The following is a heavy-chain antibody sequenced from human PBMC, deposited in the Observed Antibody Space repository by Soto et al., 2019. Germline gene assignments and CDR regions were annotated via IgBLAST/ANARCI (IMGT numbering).Heavy chain of an antibody. Sequence: GGSLRLSCAASGFTFSSYSMNWVRQAPGKGLEWVSSISSSSSYIYYADSVKGRFTISRDNAKNSLYLQMNSLRAEDTAVYFCARDRVPPNIVVVPAAEIDYWGQGTLVTVSS. CDR2: ISSSSSYI. J-gene: IGHJ4*02. D-gene: IGHD2-2*01. CDR3: ARDRVPPNIVVVPAAEIDY. V-gene: IGHV3-21*01. CDR1: GFTFSSYS.